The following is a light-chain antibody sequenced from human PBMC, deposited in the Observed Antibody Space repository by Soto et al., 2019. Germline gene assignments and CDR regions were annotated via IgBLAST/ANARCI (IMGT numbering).Light chain of an antibody. Sequence: DIQMTQFPSTLSASVGDRVTITCRASQSISNRLAWFQQKSGEAPNLLIHKASSLESGVPSRFSGSGSGTEFTLTISSLQPYDFATYYCQQYNTYSWTYGQGTKVAI. CDR2: KAS. CDR1: QSISNR. V-gene: IGKV1-5*03. CDR3: QQYNTYSWT. J-gene: IGKJ1*01.